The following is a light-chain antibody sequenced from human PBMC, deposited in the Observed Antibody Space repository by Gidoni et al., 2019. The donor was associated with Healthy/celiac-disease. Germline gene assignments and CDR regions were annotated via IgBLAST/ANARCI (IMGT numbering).Light chain of an antibody. CDR1: QVISNY. J-gene: IGKJ4*01. Sequence: DIQLTQSPSSLSASVGDRATIPCQASQVISNYLTWYQQKPGKAPKLLIYDASNLETGVPSRFSGSGSGTDFTFTISSLQPEDFAVYYCQHYHNLPRTFGGGTKVEIK. CDR3: QHYHNLPRT. V-gene: IGKV1-33*01. CDR2: DAS.